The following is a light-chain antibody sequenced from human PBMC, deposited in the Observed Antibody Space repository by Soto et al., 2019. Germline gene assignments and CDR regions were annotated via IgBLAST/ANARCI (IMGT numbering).Light chain of an antibody. CDR2: LAS. Sequence: DIVMTQSPLSLPVTPGEPASISCRSSQSLLYSNGYNYVDWYLQKPGQPPQLLIFLASSRASGVPDRFNGSGSGTDFTLRITTEEAEDVGVYYCMQVLQTPLTFGGGTKLEIK. CDR3: MQVLQTPLT. CDR1: QSLLYSNGYNY. J-gene: IGKJ4*01. V-gene: IGKV2-28*01.